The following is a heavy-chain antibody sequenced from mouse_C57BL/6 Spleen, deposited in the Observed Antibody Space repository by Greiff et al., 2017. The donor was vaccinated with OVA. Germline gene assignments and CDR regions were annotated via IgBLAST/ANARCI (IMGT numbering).Heavy chain of an antibody. V-gene: IGHV1-52*01. CDR2: IDPSDSET. CDR1: GYTFTSYW. Sequence: VQLQQPGAELVRPGSSVKLSCKASGYTFTSYWMHWVKQRPIQGLEWIGNIDPSDSETHYNQKFKDKATLTVDKSSSTAYMRLSSLTSEDSAVYYCATGRGYYAMDYWGQGTSVTVSS. J-gene: IGHJ4*01. CDR3: ATGRGYYAMDY.